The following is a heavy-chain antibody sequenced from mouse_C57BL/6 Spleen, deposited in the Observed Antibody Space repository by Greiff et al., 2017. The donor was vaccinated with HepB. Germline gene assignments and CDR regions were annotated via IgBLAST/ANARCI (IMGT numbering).Heavy chain of an antibody. Sequence: QVQLQQPGAELVKPGASVKLSCKASGYTFTSYWMQWVKQRPGQGLEWIGESDPSDSYTNYNQKFKGKATLTVDTSSSTAYMQLSSLTSEDSAVYYCARGRRVGAYWGQGTLVTVSA. J-gene: IGHJ3*01. CDR1: GYTFTSYW. CDR2: SDPSDSYT. D-gene: IGHD1-1*01. CDR3: ARGRRVGAY. V-gene: IGHV1-50*01.